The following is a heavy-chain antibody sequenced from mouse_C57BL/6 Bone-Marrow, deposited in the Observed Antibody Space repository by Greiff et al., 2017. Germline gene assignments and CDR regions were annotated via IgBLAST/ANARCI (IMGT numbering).Heavy chain of an antibody. CDR2: IDPSDSYH. CDR1: GYTFTSYW. J-gene: IGHJ2*01. V-gene: IGHV1-59*01. D-gene: IGHD2-4*01. CDR3: AGHYDYDGGFGY. Sequence: QVQLQQPGAELVRPGTSVKLSCKASGYTFTSYWMHWVKQRPGQGLEWFGVIDPSDSYHNYNQKFKGKATLTVDTSSSTAYMHLNSLTSEDSADYYYAGHYDYDGGFGYWGQGTTLTVSS.